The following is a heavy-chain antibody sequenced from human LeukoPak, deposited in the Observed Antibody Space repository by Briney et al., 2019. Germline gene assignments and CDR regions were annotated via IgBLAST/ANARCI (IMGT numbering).Heavy chain of an antibody. J-gene: IGHJ4*02. CDR3: ASSTVLTHFFDY. D-gene: IGHD4-17*01. CDR1: RFTFSSYP. V-gene: IGHV3-21*01. Sequence: GGSLRLSCAASRFTFSSYPMNWVRQAPGKGLEWVSSISTSSSYIDYADSVKGRFTISRDNAKNSLYLQMNSLRAEDTAVYYCASSTVLTHFFDYWGRGTLVTVSS. CDR2: ISTSSSYI.